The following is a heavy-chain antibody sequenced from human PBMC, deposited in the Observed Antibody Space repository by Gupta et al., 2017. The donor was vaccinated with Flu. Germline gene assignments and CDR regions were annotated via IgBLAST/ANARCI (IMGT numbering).Heavy chain of an antibody. CDR2: IYPGGST. J-gene: IGHJ4*02. V-gene: IGHV3-53*01. CDR1: SNY. Sequence: SNYMNWVRQAPGKGLEWVSVIYPGGSTYYADSVKGRFTISRDTSKNTLYLQMNSLRAEDTAVYYCARDSHFDYWGQGTLVTVSS. CDR3: ARDSHFDY.